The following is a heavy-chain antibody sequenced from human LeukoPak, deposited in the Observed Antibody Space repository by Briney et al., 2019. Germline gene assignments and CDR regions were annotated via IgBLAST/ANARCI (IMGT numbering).Heavy chain of an antibody. V-gene: IGHV4-4*02. D-gene: IGHD3-10*01. Sequence: SETLSLTCAVSGGSISSSNWWSWVRQSPEKGLEWIGDIFHSGNTNYNPSLESRVTISMDKSRNQFSLKLTSITAADTAVYYCARHRQMYYPFDSWGQGTLVTVSS. CDR3: ARHRQMYYPFDS. CDR2: IFHSGNT. J-gene: IGHJ4*02. CDR1: GGSISSSNW.